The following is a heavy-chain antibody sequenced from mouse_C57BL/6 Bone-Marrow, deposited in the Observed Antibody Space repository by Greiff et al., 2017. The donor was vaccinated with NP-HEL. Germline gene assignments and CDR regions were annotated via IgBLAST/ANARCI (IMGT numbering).Heavy chain of an antibody. J-gene: IGHJ4*01. CDR2: ISDGGSYT. CDR3: ARYYYGSSYSYAMDY. D-gene: IGHD1-1*01. V-gene: IGHV5-4*03. CDR1: GFTFSSYA. Sequence: EVKLVESGGGLVKPGGSLKLSCAASGFTFSSYAMSWVRQTPEKRLEWVATISDGGSYTYYPDNVKGRFTISRDNAKNNLYLQMSHLKSEDTAMYYCARYYYGSSYSYAMDYWGQGTSVTVSS.